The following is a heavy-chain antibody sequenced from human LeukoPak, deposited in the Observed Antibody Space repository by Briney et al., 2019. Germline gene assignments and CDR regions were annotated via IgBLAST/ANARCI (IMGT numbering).Heavy chain of an antibody. CDR1: GGTFSSYA. D-gene: IGHD3-22*01. Sequence: SVKVSCKASGGTFSSYAISWVRQAPGQGLEWMGGIIPIFATAIYAQKFQGRVTITADESTSTAYMELSSLRSEDTAVYYCARGPITTRSHFDYWGQGTLVTVSS. J-gene: IGHJ4*02. CDR2: IIPIFATA. CDR3: ARGPITTRSHFDY. V-gene: IGHV1-69*13.